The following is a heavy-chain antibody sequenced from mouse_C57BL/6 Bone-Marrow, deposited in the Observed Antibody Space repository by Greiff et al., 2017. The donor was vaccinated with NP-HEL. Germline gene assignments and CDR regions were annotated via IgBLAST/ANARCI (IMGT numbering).Heavy chain of an antibody. D-gene: IGHD2-5*01. CDR3: TGYYRNYYAMDY. CDR1: GFTFSNYW. Sequence: EVKLVESGGGLVQPGGSMKLSCVASGFTFSNYWMNWVRQSPEKGLEWVAQIRLKSDNYATHYAESVKGRFTISRDDSKISVYLQMNNIRAEDTEIYYCTGYYRNYYAMDYWGQGTSVTVSS. CDR2: IRLKSDNYAT. J-gene: IGHJ4*01. V-gene: IGHV6-3*01.